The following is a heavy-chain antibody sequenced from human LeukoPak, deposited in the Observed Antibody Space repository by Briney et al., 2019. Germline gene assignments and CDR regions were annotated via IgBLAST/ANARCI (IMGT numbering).Heavy chain of an antibody. Sequence: SETLSLTCTVSGGSISRYYWSWIRQPPGKRLEWIGYIYYSGSTNYNPSLKSRVTISVDTSKNQFSLKLSSVTATDTAVYYCARDRIGSGYDYWGQGTLVTVSS. CDR3: ARDRIGSGYDY. CDR1: GGSISRYY. CDR2: IYYSGST. J-gene: IGHJ4*02. V-gene: IGHV4-59*01. D-gene: IGHD5-12*01.